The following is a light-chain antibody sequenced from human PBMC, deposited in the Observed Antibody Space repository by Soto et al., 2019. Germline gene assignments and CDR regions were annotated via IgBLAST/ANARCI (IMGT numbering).Light chain of an antibody. V-gene: IGKV3-11*01. CDR2: DAS. CDR1: QSVSSY. CDR3: QQRWT. Sequence: EIVLTQSPATLSLSPGERATLSCRASQSVSSYLAWYQQKPGQAPRLLIYDASNRATGIPARFSGSGSGTDFTLTISSLEPEDFAVYYCQQRWTFGQGTQVESK. J-gene: IGKJ1*01.